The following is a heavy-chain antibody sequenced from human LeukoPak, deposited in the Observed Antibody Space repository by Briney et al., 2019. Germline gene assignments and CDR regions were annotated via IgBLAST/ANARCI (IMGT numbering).Heavy chain of an antibody. V-gene: IGHV3-23*01. D-gene: IGHD3-10*01. J-gene: IGHJ4*02. Sequence: GGSLRLSCAASGFTFSSYAMSWVRQAPGKGLEWVSAISGSGGSTYYADSVKGRFTISRDNSKNTLYLQMNSLRAEDTAVYYCAKDQAGTMVRGVIGCFDYWGQGTLVTVSS. CDR3: AKDQAGTMVRGVIGCFDY. CDR2: ISGSGGST. CDR1: GFTFSSYA.